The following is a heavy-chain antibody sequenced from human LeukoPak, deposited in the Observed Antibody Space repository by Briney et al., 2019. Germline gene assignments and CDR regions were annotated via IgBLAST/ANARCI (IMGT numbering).Heavy chain of an antibody. V-gene: IGHV4-39*01. D-gene: IGHD1-26*01. Sequence: SETLSLTCTVSGGSISTSAFYWGWIRQPPGKGLEWIGSIYDSGNEFYNPSLKSRVTISVDTSKNQLSLKLSSLTAADTAVYYCARHEYSGSYYGLSWFDPWGQGTLVTVSS. CDR3: ARHEYSGSYYGLSWFDP. CDR1: GGSISTSAFY. CDR2: IYDSGNE. J-gene: IGHJ5*02.